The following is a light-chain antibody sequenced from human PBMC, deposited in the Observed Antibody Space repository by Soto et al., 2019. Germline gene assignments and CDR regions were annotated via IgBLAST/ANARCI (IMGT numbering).Light chain of an antibody. Sequence: EIVMTQSPATLSVFPGERATLSCRASQSISSNLAWYQQKPGQAPRLLIYDAATRATGLPARFSGSGSGTEFTLTISSLQSEDFAIYYCQQYNNWPRTFGQGTKVDIK. J-gene: IGKJ1*01. CDR1: QSISSN. CDR3: QQYNNWPRT. CDR2: DAA. V-gene: IGKV3-15*01.